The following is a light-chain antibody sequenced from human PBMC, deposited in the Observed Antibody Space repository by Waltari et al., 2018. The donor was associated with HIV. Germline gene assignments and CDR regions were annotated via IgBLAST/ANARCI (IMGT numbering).Light chain of an antibody. V-gene: IGLV1-47*01. CDR1: SSNIGSHY. Sequence: QSVLTQPPSTSGTPGQRVTISCSGSSSNIGSHYVYWYRQLPGTAPKIVVYRDDQRPSGVPVRFSGSKSGTSASLAISGLRSEDEADYFCATWDDSLSGSVFGGGTKLTVL. J-gene: IGLJ3*02. CDR3: ATWDDSLSGSV. CDR2: RDD.